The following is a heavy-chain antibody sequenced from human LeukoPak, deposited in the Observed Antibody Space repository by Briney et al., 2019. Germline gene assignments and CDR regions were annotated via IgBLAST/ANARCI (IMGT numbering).Heavy chain of an antibody. CDR2: ISRSGHT. Sequence: PGGSLRLSCTASGFSFSNYGMSWVRQAPGEGLEWVSAISRSGHTYYPDSVNGRFTISRDNSKNTLYLQMNSLRAEDTAIYYCAKDPNNSWYFDYWGQGTLVTVSS. CDR1: GFSFSNYG. D-gene: IGHD1/OR15-1a*01. CDR3: AKDPNNSWYFDY. V-gene: IGHV3-23*01. J-gene: IGHJ4*02.